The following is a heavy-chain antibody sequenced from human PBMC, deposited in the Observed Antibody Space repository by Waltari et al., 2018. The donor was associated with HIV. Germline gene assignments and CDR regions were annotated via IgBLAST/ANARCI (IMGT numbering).Heavy chain of an antibody. Sequence: QMQLVQSGAEVKKTGSSVKVSCKASGYTFTYRYLHWVRQAPGQALEWMGWITPFNGNTNYAQKFQDRVTITRDRSMSTAHMELSSLRFEDTAMYYCARSRDYGSGKDYDMDVWGQGTTVTVSS. CDR2: ITPFNGNT. CDR3: ARSRDYGSGKDYDMDV. V-gene: IGHV1-45*02. CDR1: GYTFTYRY. J-gene: IGHJ6*02. D-gene: IGHD3-10*01.